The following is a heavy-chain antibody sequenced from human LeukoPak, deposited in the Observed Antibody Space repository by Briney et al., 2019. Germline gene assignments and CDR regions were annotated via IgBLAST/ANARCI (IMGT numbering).Heavy chain of an antibody. CDR1: GFTFSNYW. CDR2: IKQDGSVK. Sequence: PGGSPRLSCAASGFTFSNYWMSWVRQAPGKGLEWVANIKQDGSVKYYVDSVKGRFTISRDNSKNTLYLQMNSLRAEDTAVYYCARDEWGALDYWGQGTLVTVSS. D-gene: IGHD3-16*01. J-gene: IGHJ4*02. CDR3: ARDEWGALDY. V-gene: IGHV3-7*01.